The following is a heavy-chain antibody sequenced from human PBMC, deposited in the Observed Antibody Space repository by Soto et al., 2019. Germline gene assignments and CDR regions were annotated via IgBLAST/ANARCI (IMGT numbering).Heavy chain of an antibody. CDR1: GGSISSGGYY. V-gene: IGHV4-31*02. D-gene: IGHD3-3*01. J-gene: IGHJ6*02. CDR3: ARESITTFGVANYYYYGMDV. Sequence: NPSETLSLTCTVSGGSISSGGYYWSWIRQHPGKGLEWIGYIYYSGSTYYNPSLKSRVTISVDTSKNQFSLKLSSVTAADTAVYYCARESITTFGVANYYYYGMDVWGQGTTVTVSS. CDR2: IYYSGST.